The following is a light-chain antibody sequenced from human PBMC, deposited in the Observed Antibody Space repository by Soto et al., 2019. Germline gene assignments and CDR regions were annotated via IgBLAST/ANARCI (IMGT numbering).Light chain of an antibody. Sequence: QSVLTQPASVSGSRGQSITISCTGTISDVGGYNYVSWYQQHPGKAPKFMIYDVSNRPSGVSNRFSGSKSGNTASLTISGLQAEDEADYYCSSYTTSNTRQIVFGTGTKVTVL. CDR3: SSYTTSNTRQIV. CDR1: ISDVGGYNY. V-gene: IGLV2-14*01. J-gene: IGLJ1*01. CDR2: DVS.